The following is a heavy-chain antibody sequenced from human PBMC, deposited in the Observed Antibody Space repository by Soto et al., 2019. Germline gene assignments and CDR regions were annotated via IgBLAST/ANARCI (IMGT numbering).Heavy chain of an antibody. CDR1: GYTFTSYA. D-gene: IGHD3-22*01. CDR2: INAGNGNT. V-gene: IGHV1-3*01. Sequence: QVQLVQSGAEVKKPGASVKVSCKASGYTFTSYAMHWVRQAPGQRLEWMGWINAGNGNTKYSQKFQGRVTITRDTAASTDYMELSSLRTEDTPVYYCARDYDSSVYHDYWGQGTLVTVSS. J-gene: IGHJ4*02. CDR3: ARDYDSSVYHDY.